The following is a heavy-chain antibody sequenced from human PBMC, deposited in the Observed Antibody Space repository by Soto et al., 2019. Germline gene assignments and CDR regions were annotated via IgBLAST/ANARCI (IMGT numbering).Heavy chain of an antibody. CDR3: ARGYCSGGSCYMYYFDY. Sequence: GASVKVSCKASGYTFTGYYMHWVRKAPGQGLEWMGWINPNSGGTNYAQKFQGWVTMTRDTSNSTAYMELSRLRSDDTAVYYCARGYCSGGSCYMYYFDYWGQGTLVTVSS. D-gene: IGHD2-15*01. CDR2: INPNSGGT. CDR1: GYTFTGYY. V-gene: IGHV1-2*04. J-gene: IGHJ4*02.